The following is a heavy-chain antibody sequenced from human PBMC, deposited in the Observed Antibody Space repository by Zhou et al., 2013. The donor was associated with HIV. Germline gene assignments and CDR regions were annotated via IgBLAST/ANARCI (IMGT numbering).Heavy chain of an antibody. V-gene: IGHV1-69*12. Sequence: QVQLVQSGAEVKKPGSSVKVSCKASGGTFTSYAIGWVRQAPGQGLEWMGGIIPIFGTANYAQKFQGRVTITADESTSTAYMELSSLRSEDTAVYYCAIPYSGYDDAFDIWGQGDNGHRLF. CDR3: AIPYSGYDDAFDI. J-gene: IGHJ3*02. D-gene: IGHD5-12*01. CDR2: IIPIFGTA. CDR1: GGTFTSYA.